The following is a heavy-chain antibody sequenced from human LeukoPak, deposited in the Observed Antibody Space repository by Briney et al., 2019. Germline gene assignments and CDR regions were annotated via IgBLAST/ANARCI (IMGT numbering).Heavy chain of an antibody. CDR3: ARVSPPLFCSGGICYQKVFNI. CDR2: IYYSGST. V-gene: IGHV4-59*01. CDR1: GGSISSYY. D-gene: IGHD2-15*01. Sequence: SETLSLTCTVSGGSISSYYWSWIRQPPGEGLEWIGYIYYSGSTNYNPSLESRVTMSVDTSKNQFSLKLSSVTAADTAVYYCARVSPPLFCSGGICYQKVFNIGGKGKMVPAFS. J-gene: IGHJ3*02.